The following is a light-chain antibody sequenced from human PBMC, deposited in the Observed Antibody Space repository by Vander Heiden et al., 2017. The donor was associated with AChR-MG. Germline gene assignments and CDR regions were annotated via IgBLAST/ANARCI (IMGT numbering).Light chain of an antibody. CDR1: QSVSSN. J-gene: IGKJ1*01. CDR3: QQYNHWPAT. V-gene: IGKV3-15*01. CDR2: GAS. Sequence: EIVMTQSPATLSVSPGARATLSCRASQSVSSNIAWYQQKPGQAPRLLIYGASTRATGIPARFSGSGSGTEFTLTISSLQSDAFAVYYCQQYNHWPATFGQGTKVEIK.